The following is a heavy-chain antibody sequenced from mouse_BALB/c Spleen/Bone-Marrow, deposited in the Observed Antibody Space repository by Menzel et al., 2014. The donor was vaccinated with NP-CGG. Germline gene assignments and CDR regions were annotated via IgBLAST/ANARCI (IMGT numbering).Heavy chain of an antibody. J-gene: IGHJ3*01. D-gene: IGHD2-3*01. V-gene: IGHV1S81*02. Sequence: VKLMESGAELVKPGASVKLSCKASGYTFTSYWIHWVKLRPGQGLEWIGEINPSNGRTNYNEKFKNKATLTVDKSSSTAYIQLSSLTSEDSAVYYCARYDGPAWFAYWGQGTLVTVPA. CDR3: ARYDGPAWFAY. CDR1: GYTFTSYW. CDR2: INPSNGRT.